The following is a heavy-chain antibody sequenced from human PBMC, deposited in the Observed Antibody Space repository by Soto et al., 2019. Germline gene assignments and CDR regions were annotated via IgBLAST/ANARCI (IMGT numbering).Heavy chain of an antibody. D-gene: IGHD3-10*01. Sequence: LSLTCTVSGXSISSGDYYWSWIRQPPGKGLEWIGYIYYSGSTYYNPSLKSRVTISVDTSKNQFSLKLSSVTAADTAVYYCARGGGMVRGAFDYYYYGMDVWGQGTTVTAP. CDR1: GXSISSGDYY. V-gene: IGHV4-30-4*01. CDR3: ARGGGMVRGAFDYYYYGMDV. J-gene: IGHJ6*02. CDR2: IYYSGST.